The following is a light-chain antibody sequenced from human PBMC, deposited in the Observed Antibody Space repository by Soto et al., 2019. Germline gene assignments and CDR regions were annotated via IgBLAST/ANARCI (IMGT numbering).Light chain of an antibody. CDR2: DAS. V-gene: IGKV1-33*01. Sequence: DIQMTQSPSSLSASVGDRVTITCQASQDISNYLNWNQQKPGKAPKLLIYDASNLETGVPSRFSGSGSGTDFTFTISSLQPEDIATYYCQQYDNLSITFGQGTRLEIK. CDR3: QQYDNLSIT. J-gene: IGKJ5*01. CDR1: QDISNY.